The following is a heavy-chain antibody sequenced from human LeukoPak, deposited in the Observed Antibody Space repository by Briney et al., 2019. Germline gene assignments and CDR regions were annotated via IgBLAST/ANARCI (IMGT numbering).Heavy chain of an antibody. CDR3: AKSKNSGYEDYYYYYMDV. Sequence: GGSLRLSCAASGFPFSSYAVSWVRQAPGKGLEWVSDINGSGDRTYYAGSVKGRFTISRDNSKNTLYLQMNSLRAEDTAVYYCAKSKNSGYEDYYYYYMDVWGKGTTVTVSS. CDR1: GFPFSSYA. J-gene: IGHJ6*03. V-gene: IGHV3-23*01. D-gene: IGHD5-12*01. CDR2: INGSGDRT.